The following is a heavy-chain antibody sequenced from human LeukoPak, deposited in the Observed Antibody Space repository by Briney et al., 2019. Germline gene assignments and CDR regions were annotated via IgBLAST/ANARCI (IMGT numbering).Heavy chain of an antibody. D-gene: IGHD2-2*01. CDR2: ISSSSSYI. J-gene: IGHJ5*02. CDR1: GFTFSSYR. CDR3: AKDRSQGENVVPRFDP. V-gene: IGHV3-21*04. Sequence: NPGKSLRLSCAASGFTFSSYRMNWVRQAPGKGLEWVSSISSSSSYIYYADSVKGRLTISRDNAKNSLYLQMNSLRAEDTAIYYCAKDRSQGENVVPRFDPWGQGTLVTVSP.